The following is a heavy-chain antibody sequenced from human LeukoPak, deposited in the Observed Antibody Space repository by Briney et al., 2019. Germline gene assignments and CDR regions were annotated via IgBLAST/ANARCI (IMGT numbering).Heavy chain of an antibody. V-gene: IGHV3-21*01. CDR1: RFTFSSYS. J-gene: IGHJ4*02. CDR3: ARDQGLLVVAGRFGY. D-gene: IGHD6-19*01. Sequence: GGSLSLSLAASRFTFSSYSMNWVGQAPGKGLEWVSSISSSNSYIYNADSVKGRFTISTDNAKTSLYLQMNSLRAEDTAVYYCARDQGLLVVAGRFGYWGQGTLVTVSS. CDR2: ISSSNSYI.